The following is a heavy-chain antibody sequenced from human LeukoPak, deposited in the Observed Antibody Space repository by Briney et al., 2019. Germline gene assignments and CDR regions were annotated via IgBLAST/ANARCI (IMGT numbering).Heavy chain of an antibody. D-gene: IGHD5-24*01. V-gene: IGHV3-7*01. J-gene: IGHJ4*02. CDR2: IKQDGSEK. CDR1: GFTFSSYW. CDR3: AKGGYNFQY. Sequence: PGGSLRLSCVASGFTFSSYWMSWVRQPPGKGLEWVAKIKQDGSEKYYVDSVRDRFTISRDNAKNSLYLEMNSLRAEDTAVYYCAKGGYNFQYWGQGTLVTVSS.